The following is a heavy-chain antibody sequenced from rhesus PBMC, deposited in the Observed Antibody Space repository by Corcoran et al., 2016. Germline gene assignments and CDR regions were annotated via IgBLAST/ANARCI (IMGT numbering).Heavy chain of an antibody. V-gene: IGHV4-160*01. J-gene: IGHJ4*01. D-gene: IGHD2-21*01. CDR3: ARGGNEYCTGSGCYENY. CDR2: IDGSGGSN. CDR1: GGSISSNY. Sequence: QVQLQESGPGLVKPSETLSLTCAVSGGSISSNYWSWIRPAPGKGLEWIGRIDGSGGSNDYNHSLKSRVTSSTDTAKNKFSLKLSAVTAADTAVYYCARGGNEYCTGSGCYENYWGQGVLVTVSS.